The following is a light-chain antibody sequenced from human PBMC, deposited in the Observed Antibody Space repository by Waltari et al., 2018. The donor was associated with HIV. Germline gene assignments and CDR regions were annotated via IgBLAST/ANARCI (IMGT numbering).Light chain of an antibody. Sequence: QSALTQSASVSGSPGQSSTISCTGTSSDVGSYNLVSWYQQHPGKAPKLMIYEVSKRPSGVSNRFSGSKSGNTASLTISGLQAEDEADYYCCSYAGSSTLFGGGTKLTVL. CDR3: CSYAGSSTL. CDR2: EVS. CDR1: SSDVGSYNL. J-gene: IGLJ2*01. V-gene: IGLV2-23*02.